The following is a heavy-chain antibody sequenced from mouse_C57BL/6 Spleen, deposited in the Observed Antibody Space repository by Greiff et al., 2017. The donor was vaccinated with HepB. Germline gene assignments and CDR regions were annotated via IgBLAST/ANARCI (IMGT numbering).Heavy chain of an antibody. CDR1: GYTFTSYW. Sequence: VQLQQPGAELVKPGASVKLSCKASGYTFTSYWMHWVKQRPGQGLEWIGMIHPNSGSTNYNEKFKSKATLTVDKSSSTAYMQLSSLTSEDSAVYYCARRNYGSSYVDYWGQGTTLTVSS. CDR3: ARRNYGSSYVDY. V-gene: IGHV1-64*01. D-gene: IGHD1-1*01. CDR2: IHPNSGST. J-gene: IGHJ2*01.